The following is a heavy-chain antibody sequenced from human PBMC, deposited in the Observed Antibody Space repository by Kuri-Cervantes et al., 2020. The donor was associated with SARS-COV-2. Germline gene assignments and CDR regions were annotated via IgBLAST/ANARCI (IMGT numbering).Heavy chain of an antibody. CDR2: IYYSGST. J-gene: IGHJ4*02. D-gene: IGHD3-3*01. CDR1: GDSITSGRYY. Sequence: SETLSLTCTVSGDSITSGRYYWGRIRQPPGKGLEWIGYIYYSGSTYYNPSLKSRVAISVDTSKNQFSLKLSSVTAADTAVYYCARGGTYYDFWSGYYVYWGQGTLVTVSS. V-gene: IGHV4-30-4*07. CDR3: ARGGTYYDFWSGYYVY.